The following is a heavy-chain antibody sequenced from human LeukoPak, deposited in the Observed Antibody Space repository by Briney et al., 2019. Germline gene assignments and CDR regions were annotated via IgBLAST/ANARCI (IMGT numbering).Heavy chain of an antibody. CDR2: INGSTIVGSGATT. CDR3: ARDPRGSWYGTGYMDV. V-gene: IGHV3-23*01. Sequence: GGSLRLSCAASGFTFSSYAMSWVRQAPGKGLEWVSGINGSTIVGSGATTYYADSVKGRFTISRDNSKNTLYLQMNSLRAEDTAVYYCARDPRGSWYGTGYMDVWGKGTTVTVSS. J-gene: IGHJ6*03. D-gene: IGHD2-8*02. CDR1: GFTFSSYA.